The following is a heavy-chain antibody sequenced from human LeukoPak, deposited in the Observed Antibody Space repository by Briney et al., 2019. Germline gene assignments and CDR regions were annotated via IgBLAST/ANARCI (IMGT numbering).Heavy chain of an antibody. CDR2: IIPVFGFGTT. CDR1: GGTFSNHA. D-gene: IGHD6-6*01. J-gene: IGHJ4*02. V-gene: IGHV1-69*05. Sequence: PGSSVKVSCKASGGTFSNHAINWVRQTPGQGLEWMGGIIPVFGFGTTKYAQKFQGRVTMTRDTSISTAYMELSRLRSDDTAVYYCARDQRSSSIDYWGQGTLVTVSS. CDR3: ARDQRSSSIDY.